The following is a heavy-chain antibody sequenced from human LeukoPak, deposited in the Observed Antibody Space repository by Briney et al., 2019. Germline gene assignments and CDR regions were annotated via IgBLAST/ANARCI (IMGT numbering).Heavy chain of an antibody. J-gene: IGHJ4*02. CDR3: ARESITGDRDFDY. CDR2: ISSGSRTL. V-gene: IGHV3-48*01. Sequence: PGGSLRPSCAASGFSFSSYSMNWVRQAPGRGLEWISYISSGSRTLFYADSVKGRFTISRDNAKNSLYLLMSGLRADDTAVYYCARESITGDRDFDYWGQGTLITVSS. D-gene: IGHD7-27*01. CDR1: GFSFSSYS.